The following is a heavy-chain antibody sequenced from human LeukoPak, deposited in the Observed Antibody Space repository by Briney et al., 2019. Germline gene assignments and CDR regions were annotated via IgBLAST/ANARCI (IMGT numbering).Heavy chain of an antibody. D-gene: IGHD2-21*01. CDR2: IYYSGST. CDR1: GGSISSSSYY. CDR3: ATTDKNRYYINV. V-gene: IGHV4-39*07. Sequence: PSETLSLTCTVSGGSISSSSYYWGWIRQPPGKGLEWIGSIYYSGSTYYNPSLKSRVTISVDTSKNQFSLKLSSVTAADTAVYFCATTDKNRYYINVWGPGTTVIVSS. J-gene: IGHJ6*01.